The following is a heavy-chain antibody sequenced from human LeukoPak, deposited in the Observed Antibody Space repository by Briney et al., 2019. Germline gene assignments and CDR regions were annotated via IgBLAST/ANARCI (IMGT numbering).Heavy chain of an antibody. D-gene: IGHD4-17*01. CDR1: GFTFSSYE. CDR2: ISSSGSTI. Sequence: PGGSLRLSCAASGFTFSSYEMNWVRQAPGKGLEWVSYISSSGSTIYYADSVKGRFTISRDNAKNSLYLQMNSLRAEDTAVYYCARDHEYGDSGYWGQGTLVSVSS. J-gene: IGHJ4*02. CDR3: ARDHEYGDSGY. V-gene: IGHV3-48*03.